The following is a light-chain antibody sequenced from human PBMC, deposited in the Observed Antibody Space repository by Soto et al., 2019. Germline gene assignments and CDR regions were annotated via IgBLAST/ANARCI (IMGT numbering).Light chain of an antibody. CDR3: SSYTSSSLYV. CDR1: STDIGTYNY. CDR2: EVS. Sequence: QSVLTQPASVSGSPGQSITISCIGTSTDIGTYNYVAWYQQHPAKTPKLMIYEVSNRPSGVSNRFSGSKSGNTASLTISGLQAEDEADYYCSSYTSSSLYVFGTGTKVTVL. J-gene: IGLJ1*01. V-gene: IGLV2-14*01.